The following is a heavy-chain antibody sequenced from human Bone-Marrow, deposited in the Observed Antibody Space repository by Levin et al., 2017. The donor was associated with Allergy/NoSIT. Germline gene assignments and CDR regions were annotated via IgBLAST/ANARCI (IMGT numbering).Heavy chain of an antibody. CDR3: ARTAGTQRHDFGS. CDR1: GFTFENHG. V-gene: IGHV3-30*03. D-gene: IGHD1-7*01. CDR2: LSYDGTTE. Sequence: GESLKISCVGSGFTFENHGIHWVRQAPGKGLEWVSVLSYDGTTEYYADSVKGRLTMYRDNSKNTVYLQIQSLRLDDTAVYYCARTAGTQRHDFGSWGHGTLVTVSS. J-gene: IGHJ4*01.